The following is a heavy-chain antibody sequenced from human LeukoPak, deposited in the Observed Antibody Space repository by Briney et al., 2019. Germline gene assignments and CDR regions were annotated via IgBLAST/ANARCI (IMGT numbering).Heavy chain of an antibody. V-gene: IGHV4-59*08. CDR3: ARGTSYGPLFDY. CDR1: GGSFSIYY. CDR2: IYYSGTT. J-gene: IGHJ4*02. Sequence: PSETLSLTCTVSGGSFSIYYWSWIRQPPGKGLEWIGYIYYSGTTKYNPSLKSRVTISVDTSKNQFSLKLSSVTAADTAVFYCARGTSYGPLFDYWGQGTLVAVSS. D-gene: IGHD5-18*01.